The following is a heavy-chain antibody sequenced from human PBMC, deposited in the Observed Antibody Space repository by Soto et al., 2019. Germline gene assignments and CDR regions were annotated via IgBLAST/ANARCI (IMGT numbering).Heavy chain of an antibody. CDR1: GFTFSSYA. CDR3: ARDGVGATARSPAFDI. J-gene: IGHJ3*02. Sequence: GGSLRLSCAASGFTFSSYAMHWVRQAPGKGLEWVAVISYDGSNKYYADSVKGRFTISRDNSKNTLYLQMNSLRAEDTAVYYCARDGVGATARSPAFDIWGQGTMVTVSS. CDR2: ISYDGSNK. D-gene: IGHD1-26*01. V-gene: IGHV3-30-3*01.